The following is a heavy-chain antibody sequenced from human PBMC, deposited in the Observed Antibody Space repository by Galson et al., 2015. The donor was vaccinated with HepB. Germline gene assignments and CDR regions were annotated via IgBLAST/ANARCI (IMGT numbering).Heavy chain of an antibody. D-gene: IGHD1-14*01. CDR2: INQNGRDK. Sequence: SLRLSCAASGFTFNNYWMSWVRQAPGKGLEWVANINQNGRDKRHEDSLKGRFTISRDNPKNTLYLQIDSLRADDTAVDYCARDSLGNAGADYWGQGTLVTVSS. CDR3: ARDSLGNAGADY. CDR1: GFTFNNYW. J-gene: IGHJ4*02. V-gene: IGHV3-7*03.